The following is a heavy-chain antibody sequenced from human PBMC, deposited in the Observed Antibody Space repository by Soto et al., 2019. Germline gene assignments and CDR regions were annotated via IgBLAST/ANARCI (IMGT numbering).Heavy chain of an antibody. CDR1: GYTFTTYG. J-gene: IGHJ4*02. V-gene: IGHV1-18*01. Sequence: GSVKVSCKASGYTFTTYGISWVRQAPGQGLEWMGWISAYNGNTNYAQKLQGRVTMTTDTSTSTAYMELRSLRSDDTAVYYCARDGYYDFWSGPRVPTMDYDYWGQGTLVTVSS. D-gene: IGHD3-3*01. CDR3: ARDGYYDFWSGPRVPTMDYDY. CDR2: ISAYNGNT.